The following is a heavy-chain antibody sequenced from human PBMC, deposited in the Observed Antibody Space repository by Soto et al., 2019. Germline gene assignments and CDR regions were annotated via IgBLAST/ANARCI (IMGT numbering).Heavy chain of an antibody. CDR3: ATEFFQLFPNENDAFYF. D-gene: IGHD1-1*01. CDR2: IYYSGST. Sequence: SETLSLTCTVSGGSISSGGYYWSWIRQHPGKGLEWIGYIYYSGSTYYNPSLKSRVTISVDTSKNQFSLKLSSVTAADTAVYYCATEFFQLFPNENDAFYFWGQGSMVTVS. V-gene: IGHV4-31*03. J-gene: IGHJ3*01. CDR1: GGSISSGGYY.